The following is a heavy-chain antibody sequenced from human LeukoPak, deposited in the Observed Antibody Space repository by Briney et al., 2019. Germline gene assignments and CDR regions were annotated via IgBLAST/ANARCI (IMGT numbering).Heavy chain of an antibody. CDR1: GGSISSGDYY. Sequence: SQTLSLTCTVSGGSISSGDYYWRWIRQPPGKGLEWIGYIYYSGSTYYNPSLKSRVTISVDTSKNQFSLKLSSVTAADTAVYYCARDRWGFPYYFDYWGQGTLVTVSS. CDR3: ARDRWGFPYYFDY. J-gene: IGHJ4*02. D-gene: IGHD7-27*01. V-gene: IGHV4-30-4*01. CDR2: IYYSGST.